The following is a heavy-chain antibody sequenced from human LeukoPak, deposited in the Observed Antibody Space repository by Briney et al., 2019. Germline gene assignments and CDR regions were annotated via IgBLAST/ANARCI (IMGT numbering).Heavy chain of an antibody. V-gene: IGHV3-23*01. CDR2: ISGSGGST. CDR1: GFTFSSNA. CDR3: AKDIGSGYYGVMDY. J-gene: IGHJ4*02. Sequence: GGSLRLSCAASGFTFSSNALSWVRQAPGKGLEWVSAISGSGGSTYYADSVKGRFTISRDNSKNTLYLQMNSLRAEDTAVYYCAKDIGSGYYGVMDYWGQGTLVTVSS. D-gene: IGHD3-22*01.